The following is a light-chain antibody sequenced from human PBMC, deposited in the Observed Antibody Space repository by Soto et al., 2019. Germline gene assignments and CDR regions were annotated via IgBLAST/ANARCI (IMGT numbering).Light chain of an antibody. J-gene: IGLJ1*01. CDR1: SSVVGGYTH. V-gene: IGLV2-14*03. CDR2: DVN. CDR3: SSYTSSSSYV. Sequence: QSALTQPASVSGSPGQSITISCTGTSSVVGGYTHVSWYQQHPGKAPKLMIYDVNNRPSGVSNRFSGSKSGNTASLTISGLQADDEGDYYCSSYTSSSSYVFGTGTKVTVL.